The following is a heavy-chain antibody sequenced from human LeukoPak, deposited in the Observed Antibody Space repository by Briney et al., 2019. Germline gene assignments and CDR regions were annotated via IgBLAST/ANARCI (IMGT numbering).Heavy chain of an antibody. J-gene: IGHJ4*02. V-gene: IGHV3-43*02. D-gene: IGHD5-18*01. CDR1: GFSFDDYA. CDR2: ISEDGGST. Sequence: GGSLRLSCAASGFSFDDYAMHWVRQAPGKGLEWVSLISEDGGSTYYGDSVKGRFTISRDNSKNSLYLQMSSLRGEDTGLYYCARVRTAMEIGAYSGQGTLVTVSS. CDR3: ARVRTAMEIGAY.